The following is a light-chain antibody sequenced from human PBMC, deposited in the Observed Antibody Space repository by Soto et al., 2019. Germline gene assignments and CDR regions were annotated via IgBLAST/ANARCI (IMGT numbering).Light chain of an antibody. CDR3: QSYDTGLGGYV. V-gene: IGLV1-40*01. Sequence: QSVLTQPPSVSGAPGQRVTISCTGGSSNIGAGYDVQWYQQLPGTAPRLLIYGNNNRPSGVPERFSGSNSGTSASLAISGLQADDELDYYCQSYDTGLGGYVVGTGTKVTVL. J-gene: IGLJ1*01. CDR1: SSNIGAGYD. CDR2: GNN.